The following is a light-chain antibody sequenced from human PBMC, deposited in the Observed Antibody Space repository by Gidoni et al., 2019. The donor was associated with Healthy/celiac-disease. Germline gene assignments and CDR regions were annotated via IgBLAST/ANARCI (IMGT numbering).Light chain of an antibody. CDR1: QSLLHSNGYNY. V-gene: IGKV2-28*01. J-gene: IGKJ1*01. CDR2: LGS. Sequence: DIVMTQSPLSLPVTPGEPASIPFRSSQSLLHSNGYNYLDWYLQKPGQSPQLLIYLGSNRASGVPDRFSGSGSGTDFTLKISRVEAEDVGVYYCMQALQTLWTFGQGTKVEIK. CDR3: MQALQTLWT.